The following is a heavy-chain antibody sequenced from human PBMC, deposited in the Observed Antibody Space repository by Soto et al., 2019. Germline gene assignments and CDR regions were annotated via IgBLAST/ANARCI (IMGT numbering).Heavy chain of an antibody. V-gene: IGHV4-59*12. CDR2: IYYSGST. CDR1: GGSISSYY. CDR3: ARETVVTLTNYYYYMDV. D-gene: IGHD3-9*01. J-gene: IGHJ6*03. Sequence: SETLSLTCTVSGGSISSYYWSWIRQPPGKGLEWIGYIYYSGSTNYNPSLKSRVTISVDTSKNQFSLKLSSVTAADTAVYYCARETVVTLTNYYYYMDVWGKGTTVTVSS.